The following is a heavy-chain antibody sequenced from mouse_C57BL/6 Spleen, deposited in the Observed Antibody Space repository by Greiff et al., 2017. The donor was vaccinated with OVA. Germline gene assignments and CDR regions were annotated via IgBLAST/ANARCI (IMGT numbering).Heavy chain of an antibody. D-gene: IGHD2-13*01. CDR1: GFTFSSYA. CDR3: ARDDDFPFAY. J-gene: IGHJ3*01. Sequence: DVKLVESGGGLVKPGGSLKLSCAASGFTFSSYAMSWVRQTPEKRLEWVATISYGGSYTYYPDNVKGRFTISRDNAKNNLYLQMSHLKSEDTAMYYCARDDDFPFAYWGQGTLVTVSA. V-gene: IGHV5-4*01. CDR2: ISYGGSYT.